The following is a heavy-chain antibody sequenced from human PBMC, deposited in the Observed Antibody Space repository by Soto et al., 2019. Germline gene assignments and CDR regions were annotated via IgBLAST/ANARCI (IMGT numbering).Heavy chain of an antibody. CDR1: GFTFSSYA. J-gene: IGHJ4*02. D-gene: IGHD3-22*01. CDR2: ISYDGSNK. Sequence: GGSLRLSCAASGFTFSSYAMHWVRQAPGKGLEWVAVISYDGSNKYYADSVKGRFTISRDNSKNTLYLQMNSLRAEDTAVYYCARDLYYYDSSGYYILSDYWGQGTLVTVSS. V-gene: IGHV3-30-3*01. CDR3: ARDLYYYDSSGYYILSDY.